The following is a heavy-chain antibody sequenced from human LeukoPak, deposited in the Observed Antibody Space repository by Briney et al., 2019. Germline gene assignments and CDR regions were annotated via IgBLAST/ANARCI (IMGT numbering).Heavy chain of an antibody. CDR1: GFTFSSYS. D-gene: IGHD2-2*02. CDR2: ISSSSSYI. J-gene: IGHJ4*02. CDR3: AGYCSSTSCYKGLD. V-gene: IGHV3-21*01. Sequence: GGSLRLSCAASGFTFSSYSMKWVRRAPGKALEWVSSISSSSSYIYYANSVKGRFTISRDNSKNSLYLQMNSLRAEDTAVYYCAGYCSSTSCYKGLDWGRGTLVTVSS.